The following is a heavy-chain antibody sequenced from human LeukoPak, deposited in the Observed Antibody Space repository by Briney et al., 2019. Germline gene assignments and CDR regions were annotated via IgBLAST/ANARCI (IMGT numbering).Heavy chain of an antibody. CDR3: ARTYSGSYLAPDY. V-gene: IGHV3-21*01. J-gene: IGHJ4*02. CDR1: GFTFSSYS. D-gene: IGHD1-26*01. CDR2: ISSSSSYI. Sequence: GGSLRLSCAASGFTFSSYSMNWVRQAPGKGLEWVSSISSSSSYIYYADSVKGRFTTSRDNAKNSLYLQMNSLRAEDTAVHYCARTYSGSYLAPDYWGQGTLVTVSS.